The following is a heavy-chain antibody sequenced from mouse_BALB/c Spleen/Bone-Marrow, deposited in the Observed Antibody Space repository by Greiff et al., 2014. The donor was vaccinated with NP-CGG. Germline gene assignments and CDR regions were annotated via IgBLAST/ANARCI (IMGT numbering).Heavy chain of an antibody. CDR2: IDPANGNT. V-gene: IGHV14-3*02. Sequence: EVQLQQSGAELVKPGASVKLSCTASGFNIKDTYMHWVKQRPEHGLEWIGRIDPANGNTKYDPKFQGKATITADTSSNTAYLQLSSLTSEDTAVYYGSSYAMDYWGQGTSVTVSS. CDR3: SSYAMDY. CDR1: GFNIKDTY. J-gene: IGHJ4*01.